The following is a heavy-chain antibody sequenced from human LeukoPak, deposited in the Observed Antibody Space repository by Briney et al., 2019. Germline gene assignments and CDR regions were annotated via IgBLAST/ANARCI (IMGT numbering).Heavy chain of an antibody. V-gene: IGHV3-74*01. J-gene: IGHJ3*02. D-gene: IGHD5-18*01. Sequence: GGSLRLSCAASGFTFSSYWMHWVRQAPGEGLVWVSRSSTDGSRTSYADSVKGRFTISRDSAKNTLYLQMNSLRAEDTAVYYCAREDTAMADAFDIWGQGTMVTVSS. CDR2: SSTDGSRT. CDR3: AREDTAMADAFDI. CDR1: GFTFSSYW.